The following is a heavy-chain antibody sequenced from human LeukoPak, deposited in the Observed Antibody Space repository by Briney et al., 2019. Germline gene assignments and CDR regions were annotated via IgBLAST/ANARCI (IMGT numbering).Heavy chain of an antibody. CDR2: INYSGST. CDR1: GGSFSGYY. Sequence: PSETLSLTCAVYGGSFSGYYWRWIRQPPGKGLEWIGEINYSGSTNYNPSLKSRVTISVETSKKQFFLKLSSVTAADTAGYYCGRVRITIFGVVIMGLDYWGQGTLVTVSS. CDR3: GRVRITIFGVVIMGLDY. J-gene: IGHJ4*02. V-gene: IGHV4-34*01. D-gene: IGHD3-3*01.